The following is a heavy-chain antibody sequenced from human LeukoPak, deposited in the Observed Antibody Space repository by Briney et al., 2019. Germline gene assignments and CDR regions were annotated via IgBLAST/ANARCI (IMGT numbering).Heavy chain of an antibody. Sequence: SSETLSLTCTVSGXSTSSSTYYWGWVRQPPGKGLEWIGSVYYGGTTSYNPSLKSRVTISVDTSRNQFSLNLSSVTAADTAVYYCVGRPRGYWGQGTLVTVSS. CDR3: VGRPRGY. V-gene: IGHV4-39*01. CDR1: GXSTSSSTYY. CDR2: VYYGGTT. D-gene: IGHD2-15*01. J-gene: IGHJ4*02.